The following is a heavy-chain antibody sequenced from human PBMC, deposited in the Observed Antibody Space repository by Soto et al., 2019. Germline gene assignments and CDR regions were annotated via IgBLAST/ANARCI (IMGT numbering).Heavy chain of an antibody. CDR2: VIPVFKTA. CDR3: ARSRFVVGVTEDYYGMDV. J-gene: IGHJ6*02. V-gene: IGHV1-69*12. D-gene: IGHD2-15*01. CDR1: GGTFSNSP. Sequence: QVQLVQSGAEVKKPGSSVKVSCKSSGGTFSNSPISWVRQAPGQGLEWVGGVIPVFKTANYAQKFQGRVTITADESTNTANMGPSSLRYEDTAVYYCARSRFVVGVTEDYYGMDVWGQGTTVTVSS.